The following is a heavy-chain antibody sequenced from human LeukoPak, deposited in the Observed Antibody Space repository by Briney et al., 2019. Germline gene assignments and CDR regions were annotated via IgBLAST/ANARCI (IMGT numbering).Heavy chain of an antibody. V-gene: IGHV4-30-2*01. CDR2: IYHSGST. J-gene: IGHJ2*01. CDR3: ARQANWGSSWYFDL. D-gene: IGHD7-27*01. CDR1: GGSISSGGYS. Sequence: PSETLSLTCAVSGGSISSGGYSWSWIRQPPGKGLEWIGYIYHSGSTYYNPSLKSRVTISVDRSKNQFSLKLSSVTAADTAVYYCARQANWGSSWYFDLWGRGTLVTVSS.